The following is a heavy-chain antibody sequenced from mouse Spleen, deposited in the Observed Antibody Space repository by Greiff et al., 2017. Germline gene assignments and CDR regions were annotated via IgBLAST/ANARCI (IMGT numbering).Heavy chain of an antibody. V-gene: IGHV5-4*01. J-gene: IGHJ3*01. CDR2: ISDGGSYT. D-gene: IGHD1-1*01. CDR1: GFTFSSYA. Sequence: EVHLVESGGGLVKPGGSLKLSCAASGFTFSSYAMSWVRQTPEKRLEWVATISDGGSYTYYPDNVKGRFTISRDNAKNNLYLQMSHLKSEDTAMYYCARDRDYYGSEGFAYWGQGTLVTVSA. CDR3: ARDRDYYGSEGFAY.